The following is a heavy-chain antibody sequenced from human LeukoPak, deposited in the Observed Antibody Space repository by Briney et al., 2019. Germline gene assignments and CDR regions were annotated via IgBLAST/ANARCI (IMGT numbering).Heavy chain of an antibody. Sequence: GGSLRLSCAASGFTFSNAWMSWVRQAPGKGLEWVGRIKSKTDGGTTDYAAPVKGRFTISRDDSKNTLYLQMNSLKTEDTAVYYCTTDGTYYYDSSGYYPWAFDIWGQGTMVTVSS. J-gene: IGHJ3*02. CDR3: TTDGTYYYDSSGYYPWAFDI. CDR2: IKSKTDGGTT. D-gene: IGHD3-22*01. CDR1: GFTFSNAW. V-gene: IGHV3-15*01.